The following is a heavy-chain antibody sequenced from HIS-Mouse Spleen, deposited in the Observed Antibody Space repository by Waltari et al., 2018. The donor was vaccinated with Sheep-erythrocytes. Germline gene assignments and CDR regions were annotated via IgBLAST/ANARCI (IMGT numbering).Heavy chain of an antibody. CDR2: ISSSSSYI. D-gene: IGHD3-10*01. J-gene: IGHJ4*02. CDR3: ARDRAAMFDY. CDR1: GFTFSSYS. Sequence: EVQLVESGGGLVKPGGSLRLSCAASGFTFSSYSMNWVRQAPGKGLGGVSSISSSSSYIYYADSVKGRFTISRDNAKNSLYLQMNSLRAEDTAVYYCARDRAAMFDYWGQGTLVTVSS. V-gene: IGHV3-21*01.